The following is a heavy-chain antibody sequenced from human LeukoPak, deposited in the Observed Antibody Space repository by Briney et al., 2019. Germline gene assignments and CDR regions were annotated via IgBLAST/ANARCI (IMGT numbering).Heavy chain of an antibody. CDR3: ARTYYYESSGYFDAFDI. J-gene: IGHJ3*02. Sequence: GGSLSLSCAASGFTFSTYWMSWLRQAPGKGLEWVANIKQDGSEKYYVDSVKGRFTIFRDNAKNSLYLPMNSLRAEDAAVYYCARTYYYESSGYFDAFDIWGQGTMVTVSS. CDR1: GFTFSTYW. V-gene: IGHV3-7*01. CDR2: IKQDGSEK. D-gene: IGHD3-22*01.